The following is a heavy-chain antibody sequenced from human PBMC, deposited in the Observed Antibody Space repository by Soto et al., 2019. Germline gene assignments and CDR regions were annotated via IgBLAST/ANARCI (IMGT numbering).Heavy chain of an antibody. Sequence: QVQLQQWGAGLLKPSETLSLTCAVYGGSFSGYYWSWIRQPPGKGLEWIGEINHSGSTNYNPSLKSRVTISVDPSKNQFSLKLSSVTAADTAVYYCASSKSYCSSTSCTLYYYGMDVWGQGTTVTVSS. D-gene: IGHD2-2*01. CDR2: INHSGST. CDR1: GGSFSGYY. J-gene: IGHJ6*02. V-gene: IGHV4-34*01. CDR3: ASSKSYCSSTSCTLYYYGMDV.